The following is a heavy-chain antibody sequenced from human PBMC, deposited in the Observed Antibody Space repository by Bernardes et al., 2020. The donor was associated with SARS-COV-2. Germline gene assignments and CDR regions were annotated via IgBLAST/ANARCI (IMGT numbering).Heavy chain of an antibody. Sequence: SETLSLTCSVSGGSISTYYWSWIRHPPGKGVEWIWYIHYSGYTSYNPSLNSRVTISVDTSKNQFSLKLNSVTAADTAVYYCTRNDYGEPWKFDCCSQGTQVTVSS. CDR2: IHYSGYT. D-gene: IGHD4-17*01. CDR3: TRNDYGEPWKFDC. J-gene: IGHJ4*02. CDR1: GGSISTYY. V-gene: IGHV4-59*01.